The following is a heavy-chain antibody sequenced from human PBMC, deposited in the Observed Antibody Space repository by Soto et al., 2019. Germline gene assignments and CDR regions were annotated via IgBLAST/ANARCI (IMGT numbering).Heavy chain of an antibody. Sequence: QVQLQESGPGLVKPTQTLSLTCTVSGDSVYSRPHSWTWIRQLPDKGLEYIGYIFYSGTTYYNPSLEDRVTISLDTSKNQFYLNLTSVTAADSAMYYCAGPTSYFDYWGQGTLVTVSS. J-gene: IGHJ4*02. CDR2: IFYSGTT. CDR1: GDSVYSRPHS. CDR3: AGPTSYFDY. V-gene: IGHV4-31*03.